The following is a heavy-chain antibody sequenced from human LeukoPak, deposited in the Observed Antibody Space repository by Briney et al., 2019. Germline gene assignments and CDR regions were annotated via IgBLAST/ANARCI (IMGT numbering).Heavy chain of an antibody. J-gene: IGHJ6*02. CDR1: GFTFGDYA. Sequence: KPGRSLRLSCTASGFTFGDYAMSWFRQAPGKGLEWVGFIRSKAYGGTTEYAASVKGRFTISRDDSKSIAYLQMNSLKTEDTAVYCCIRDLWFGEPSPYYYGMDVWGQGTTVTVSS. CDR3: IRDLWFGEPSPYYYGMDV. D-gene: IGHD3-10*01. V-gene: IGHV3-49*05. CDR2: IRSKAYGGTT.